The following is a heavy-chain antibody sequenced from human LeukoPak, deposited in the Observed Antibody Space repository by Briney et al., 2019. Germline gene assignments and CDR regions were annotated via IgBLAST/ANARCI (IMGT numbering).Heavy chain of an antibody. CDR3: TRITPKSSGWYRPFDY. V-gene: IGHV4-34*01. Sequence: KPSETLSLTCAVYGGPFSSYYWSWIRQPPGKGLEWIGEINHSGSTNYNPSLKSRVTISVDTSKNQFSLKLSSVTAAYPALYYCTRITPKSSGWYRPFDYWGQGTQVTVSS. D-gene: IGHD6-19*01. CDR1: GGPFSSYY. J-gene: IGHJ4*02. CDR2: INHSGST.